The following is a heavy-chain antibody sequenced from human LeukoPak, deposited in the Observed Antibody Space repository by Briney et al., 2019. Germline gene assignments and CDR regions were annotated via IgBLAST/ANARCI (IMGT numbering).Heavy chain of an antibody. CDR2: ISAYNGNT. CDR1: GYTFTSYG. CDR3: ARDFPRGNAFDI. J-gene: IGHJ3*02. Sequence: ASVKVSCKASGYTFTSYGISWVRQAPGQGLEWMGWISAYNGNTNYAQKLQGRVTMTTDTSTSTAYMELRSLRSDNAAVYYCARDFPRGNAFDIWGQGTMVTVSS. V-gene: IGHV1-18*01. D-gene: IGHD2-15*01.